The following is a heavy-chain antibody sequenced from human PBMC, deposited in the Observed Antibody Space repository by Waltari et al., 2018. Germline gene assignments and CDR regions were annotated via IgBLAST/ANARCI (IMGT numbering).Heavy chain of an antibody. CDR2: IYFAGST. CDR3: AREVGGSSWSTTPRGDAFDI. D-gene: IGHD6-13*01. CDR1: GDSIGSGYYY. V-gene: IGHV4-39*07. Sequence: QLQLRESGPGLLKPSATLSLTCSVSGDSIGSGYYYWGWIRQAPGKGLEWFGSIYFAGSTYYNPSLKSRLTISVDTSKNRFSLGRSAVTAADTAVYYCAREVGGSSWSTTPRGDAFDIWGQGTMVTVSS. J-gene: IGHJ3*02.